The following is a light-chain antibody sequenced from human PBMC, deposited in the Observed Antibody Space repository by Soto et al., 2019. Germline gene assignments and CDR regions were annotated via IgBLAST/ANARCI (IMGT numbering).Light chain of an antibody. CDR2: NNH. Sequence: QSVLTQPPSASGTPGQRVTISCSGSSSNIGTNTVNWYQQLPGTAPKVLIYNNHERPSGVPDRFSGSKSGTSASLAISGLQSDDEADYYCAAWDASLWLFGGGTKVTVL. CDR3: AAWDASLWL. V-gene: IGLV1-44*01. CDR1: SSNIGTNT. J-gene: IGLJ3*02.